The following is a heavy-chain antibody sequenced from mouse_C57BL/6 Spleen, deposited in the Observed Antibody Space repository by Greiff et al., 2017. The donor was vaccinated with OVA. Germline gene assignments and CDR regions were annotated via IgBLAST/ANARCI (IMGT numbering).Heavy chain of an antibody. CDR3: ARSGGSSYDYAMDY. V-gene: IGHV1-50*01. D-gene: IGHD1-1*01. Sequence: QVQLQQPGAELVKPGASVKLSCKASGYTFTSYWMQWVKQRPGQGLEWIGEIDPSDSYTNYNQKFKGKATLTVDTSSSTAYMQLSSLTSEDSAVYYCARSGGSSYDYAMDYWGQGTSVTVSS. J-gene: IGHJ4*01. CDR2: IDPSDSYT. CDR1: GYTFTSYW.